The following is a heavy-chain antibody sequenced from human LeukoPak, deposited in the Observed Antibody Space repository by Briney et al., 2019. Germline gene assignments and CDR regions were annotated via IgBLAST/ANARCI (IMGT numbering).Heavy chain of an antibody. CDR2: IYYSGST. J-gene: IGHJ6*02. CDR1: GGSISSYY. D-gene: IGHD3-22*01. Sequence: PSETLSLTCTVSGGSISSYYWSWIRQPPGKGLEWIGYIYYSGSTNYNPSLKSRVTISVDTSKNQFSLKLSSVTAADTAVYYCARSEAYYDSSGYEPYYYYGIDVWGQGTTVTVSS. CDR3: ARSEAYYDSSGYEPYYYYGIDV. V-gene: IGHV4-59*01.